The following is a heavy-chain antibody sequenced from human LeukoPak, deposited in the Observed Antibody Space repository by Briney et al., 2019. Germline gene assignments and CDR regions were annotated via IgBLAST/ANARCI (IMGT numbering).Heavy chain of an antibody. J-gene: IGHJ6*02. Sequence: SQTLSLTCSVSGGSISSGDYYWSWLRQSPGKGLEWIGYIYYSGNTYYNPSLKSRPTISVDTSKNQVSLRLTSVTAADTAVYYCAREQLGTRTTGRYYGLGIMDVWGQGTTVTVSS. D-gene: IGHD2-8*02. CDR2: IYYSGNT. V-gene: IGHV4-30-4*01. CDR1: GGSISSGDYY. CDR3: AREQLGTRTTGRYYGLGIMDV.